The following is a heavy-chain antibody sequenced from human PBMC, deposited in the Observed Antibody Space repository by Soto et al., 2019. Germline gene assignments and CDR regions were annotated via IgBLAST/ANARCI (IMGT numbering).Heavy chain of an antibody. V-gene: IGHV1-46*01. CDR1: GYIFTAYS. D-gene: IGHD2-15*01. J-gene: IGHJ1*01. CDR3: AREENCSDGICYSEYFQR. Sequence: QVQLVQSGAEVKKPGASVKVSCKASGYIFTAYSMHWVRQAPGQGLEWMGVVNPSGGSTNYAQKFQGRIPMTRDPSTSTVYMDLSSLTSEDTAVYYCAREENCSDGICYSEYFQRWGQGTLVTVSS. CDR2: VNPSGGST.